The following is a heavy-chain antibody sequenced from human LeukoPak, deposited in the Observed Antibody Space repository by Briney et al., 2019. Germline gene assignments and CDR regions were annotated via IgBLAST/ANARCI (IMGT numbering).Heavy chain of an antibody. Sequence: ASVKVSCKASGYAFSNSGISWVRQAPGQGLEWMGWITPNNGYARYAQKLQGRVTMTTDTFTSTAYMELRSLRSDDTAVYYCARNKGTTLGDYWGQGTLVTVSS. CDR1: GYAFSNSG. D-gene: IGHD2-2*01. CDR3: ARNKGTTLGDY. CDR2: ITPNNGYA. V-gene: IGHV1-18*01. J-gene: IGHJ4*02.